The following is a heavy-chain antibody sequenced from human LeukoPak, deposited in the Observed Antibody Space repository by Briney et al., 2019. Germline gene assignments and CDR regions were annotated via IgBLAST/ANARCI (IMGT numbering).Heavy chain of an antibody. CDR2: TSAYNGNT. V-gene: IGHV1-18*01. D-gene: IGHD3-10*01. CDR3: ARDGSPLWFGELSWFDP. CDR1: GYTFTSYG. Sequence: ASVKVSCKASGYTFTSYGISWVRQAPGQGLEWMGWTSAYNGNTNYAQKLQGRVTMTTDTSTSTAYMELRGLRSDDTAVYYCARDGSPLWFGELSWFDPWGQGTLVTVSS. J-gene: IGHJ5*02.